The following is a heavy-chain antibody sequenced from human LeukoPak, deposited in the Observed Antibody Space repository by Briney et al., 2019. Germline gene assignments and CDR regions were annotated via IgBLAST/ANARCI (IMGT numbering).Heavy chain of an antibody. V-gene: IGHV4-59*12. J-gene: IGHJ4*02. Sequence: PSETLSLTCTVSGGSIGTYYWSWIRQPPGKGLEWIGYIYYNGHTDYNPSLRSRVTISVHTSKNQFSLKLSFVTAADTAVYYCARDRHWTNDWVFDYWGQGTLVTVSS. CDR3: ARDRHWTNDWVFDY. CDR1: GGSIGTYY. CDR2: IYYNGHT. D-gene: IGHD1/OR15-1a*01.